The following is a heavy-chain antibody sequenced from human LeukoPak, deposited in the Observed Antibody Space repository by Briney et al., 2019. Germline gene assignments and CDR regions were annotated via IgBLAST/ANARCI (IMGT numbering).Heavy chain of an antibody. Sequence: PLETLSLTCAVSGGSISSYYWSWIRQPARKGLEWTRRIYTSGGTNYNNSLKRRVTISLDESKNQFSLKLSSVTAADTAVYYCATDGPSDFFDYWGQGTLVTVSS. D-gene: IGHD3-3*01. CDR3: ATDGPSDFFDY. CDR2: IYTSGGT. CDR1: GGSISSYY. V-gene: IGHV4-4*07. J-gene: IGHJ4*02.